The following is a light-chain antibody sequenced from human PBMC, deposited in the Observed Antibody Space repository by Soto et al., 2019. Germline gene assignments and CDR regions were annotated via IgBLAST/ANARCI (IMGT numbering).Light chain of an antibody. CDR2: SNN. CDR3: AAWDDSLNGYV. Sequence: QSVLTQPPSASGTPGQRVTISCSGSSSNIGSNTVNWYQQLPGTAPKLLIYSNNQRPSGVPDRFSGSKSGTSASLAISGLQSEDEADYYCAAWDDSLNGYVLGPGTKLTVL. CDR1: SSNIGSNT. V-gene: IGLV1-44*01. J-gene: IGLJ1*01.